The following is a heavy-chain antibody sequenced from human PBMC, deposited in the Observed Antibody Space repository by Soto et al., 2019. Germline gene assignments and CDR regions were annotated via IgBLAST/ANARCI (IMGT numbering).Heavy chain of an antibody. CDR3: AREGVAPYYYYGMDV. CDR2: ISSYNGDT. J-gene: IGHJ6*02. Sequence: GASVQVSCKASGGTFSSYAISWVRQAPGQGPEWMGWISSYNGDTNYAQTFQGRVTMTTDTSTSTAYMELRSPRSDDTAVYYCAREGVAPYYYYGMDVWGQGTPVTVSS. D-gene: IGHD5-12*01. V-gene: IGHV1-18*01. CDR1: GGTFSSYA.